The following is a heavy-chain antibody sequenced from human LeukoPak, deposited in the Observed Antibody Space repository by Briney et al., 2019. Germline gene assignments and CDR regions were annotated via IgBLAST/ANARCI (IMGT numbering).Heavy chain of an antibody. J-gene: IGHJ4*02. Sequence: ASVKVSCKASGYTFTGYYMHWVRQAPGQGLEWMGWINPNSGGTNYAQKFQGRVTMTRDTSISTAYMELSRLRSDDTAVYYCARGGNYDFWSGYYPDDYWGQGTLVTVSS. V-gene: IGHV1-2*02. CDR3: ARGGNYDFWSGYYPDDY. CDR2: INPNSGGT. CDR1: GYTFTGYY. D-gene: IGHD3-3*01.